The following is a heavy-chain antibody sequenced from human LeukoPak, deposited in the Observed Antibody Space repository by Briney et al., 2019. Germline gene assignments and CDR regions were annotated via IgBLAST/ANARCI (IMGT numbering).Heavy chain of an antibody. CDR3: AKGSAWSADY. J-gene: IGHJ4*02. CDR2: INPDGSNK. D-gene: IGHD2-15*01. CDR1: AFTFSNYW. Sequence: PGGSLRLSCAASAFTFSNYWMSWVRQAPGKGLEWVAHINPDGSNKYHIESVKGRFSSSRDNAKNSLYLQMNSLRAEDTAIYYCAKGSAWSADYWGQGTLVTVSS. V-gene: IGHV3-7*03.